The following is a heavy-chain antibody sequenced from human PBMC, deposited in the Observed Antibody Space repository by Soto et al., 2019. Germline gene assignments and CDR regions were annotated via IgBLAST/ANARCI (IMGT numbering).Heavy chain of an antibody. Sequence: QVQLQQWGAGLLKPSETLSLTCAVYGGSFSGYYWSWIRQPPGKGLEWIGEINHSGSTNYNPSLKSRVSIPVDTSKSQFSMELSSVTAADTAVDYCAVPRLGSASLDYWGQGTLVTDSS. D-gene: IGHD3-10*01. V-gene: IGHV4-34*01. CDR3: AVPRLGSASLDY. CDR1: GGSFSGYY. CDR2: INHSGST. J-gene: IGHJ4*02.